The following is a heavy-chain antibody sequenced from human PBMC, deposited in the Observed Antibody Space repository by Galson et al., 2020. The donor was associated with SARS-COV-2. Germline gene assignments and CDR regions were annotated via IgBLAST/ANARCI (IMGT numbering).Heavy chain of an antibody. CDR2: INPTNTASDGT. CDR3: ARVSYSTTHFQDDTVWIDL. Sequence: GESLKISCKTSGYSFTGHYIHWVRQAPGQGLKLMGWINPTNTASDGTNYSPEFQGRVTLTVDTSISTAYMDLTSLTSDDAAVYYCARVSYSTTHFQDDTVWIDLWGQGTLVTVSS. D-gene: IGHD6-13*01. J-gene: IGHJ5*02. CDR1: GYSFTGHY. V-gene: IGHV1-2*02.